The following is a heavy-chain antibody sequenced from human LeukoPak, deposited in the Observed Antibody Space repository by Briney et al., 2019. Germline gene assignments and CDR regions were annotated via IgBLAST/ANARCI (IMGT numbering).Heavy chain of an antibody. CDR2: IYYSGST. CDR3: ARDGVATIHYYYYMDV. J-gene: IGHJ6*03. CDR1: GGSISSSSYY. V-gene: IGHV4-39*07. Sequence: SETLSLTCTVSGGSISSSSYYWGWIRQPPGKGPEWIGSIYYSGSTYYNPSLKSRVTISVDTSKNQFSLKLSSVTAADTAVYYCARDGVATIHYYYYMDVWGKGTTVTVSS. D-gene: IGHD5-24*01.